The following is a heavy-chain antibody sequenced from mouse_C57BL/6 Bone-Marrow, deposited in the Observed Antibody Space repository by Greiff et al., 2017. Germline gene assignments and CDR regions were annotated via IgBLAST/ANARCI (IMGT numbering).Heavy chain of an antibody. Sequence: EVQLQQSGPELVKPGASVKISCKASGYTFTDYYMNWVKQSHGKSLEWIGDINPNNGGTSYNQKFKGKATLTVDKSSSTAYMEPRSLTSEDSAVYYCARIPGAYWGQGTLVTVSA. J-gene: IGHJ3*01. CDR1: GYTFTDYY. CDR2: INPNNGGT. V-gene: IGHV1-26*01. CDR3: ARIPGAY.